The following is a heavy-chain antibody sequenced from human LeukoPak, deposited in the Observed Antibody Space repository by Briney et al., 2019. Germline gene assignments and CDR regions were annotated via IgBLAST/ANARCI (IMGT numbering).Heavy chain of an antibody. CDR1: GFTFSTYG. D-gene: IGHD2-2*01. Sequence: GSLRLSCAASGFTFSTYGMHWVRQAPGKGPEWVAFIRADGSKEYYADSAKGRFTISRDDSKNTLYLQMNSLRAEDTAVYYCARDFNIVVVPAAFPFDYWGQGTLVTVSS. J-gene: IGHJ4*02. CDR3: ARDFNIVVVPAAFPFDY. V-gene: IGHV3-30*02. CDR2: IRADGSKE.